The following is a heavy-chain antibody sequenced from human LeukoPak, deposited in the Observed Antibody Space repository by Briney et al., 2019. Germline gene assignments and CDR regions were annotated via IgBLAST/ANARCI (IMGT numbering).Heavy chain of an antibody. J-gene: IGHJ6*02. Sequence: GRSLRLSCAASGFTFSSYAMHWVRQAPGKGLEWVAVISYDGSNKYYADSVKGRFTISRDNSKNTLYLQMNSLRAEDTAVYYCVRELAHSRRIAVAGTASYYYGMDVWGQGTTVTVSS. CDR1: GFTFSSYA. CDR3: VRELAHSRRIAVAGTASYYYGMDV. CDR2: ISYDGSNK. D-gene: IGHD6-19*01. V-gene: IGHV3-30-3*01.